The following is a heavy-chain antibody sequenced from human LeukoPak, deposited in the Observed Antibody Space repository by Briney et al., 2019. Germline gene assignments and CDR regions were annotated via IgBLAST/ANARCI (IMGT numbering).Heavy chain of an antibody. V-gene: IGHV3-23*01. CDR2: ISGGGGNT. CDR1: GFTFSNYW. D-gene: IGHD6-19*01. J-gene: IGHJ4*02. CDR3: AKGPLIEVAGTTWDY. Sequence: GGSLRLSCAASGFTFSNYWMSWVRQAPGKGLEWVSAISGGGGNTYYADSVKGRFTISRDNSKNTLFLQMNSLRAEDTALYYCAKGPLIEVAGTTWDYWGLGTLVTVSS.